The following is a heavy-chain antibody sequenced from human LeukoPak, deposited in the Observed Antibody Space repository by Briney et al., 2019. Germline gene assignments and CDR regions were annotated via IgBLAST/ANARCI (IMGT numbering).Heavy chain of an antibody. CDR2: IYYSGST. D-gene: IGHD2-2*01. V-gene: IGHV4-59*01. Sequence: SETLSLTCTVSGXSISSYYGSWIRQPPGKGLEWIGYIYYSGSTNYNPSLKSRVTISVDTSKNQFSLKLTSVTAADTAVYYCARGSTGPFDYWGQGTLVTVSS. J-gene: IGHJ4*02. CDR3: ARGSTGPFDY. CDR1: GXSISSYY.